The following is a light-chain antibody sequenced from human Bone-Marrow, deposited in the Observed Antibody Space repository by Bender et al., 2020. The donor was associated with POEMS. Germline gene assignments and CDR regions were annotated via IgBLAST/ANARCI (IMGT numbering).Light chain of an antibody. V-gene: IGLV3-21*02. CDR1: KIERKS. J-gene: IGLJ2*01. CDR2: EDS. CDR3: QVWDRDNGYSVV. Sequence: SYVLTQPNSVSVAPGQTAAITCGGDKIERKSVHWYQQKPGQSPVLVVYEDSDRPSGIPERFSGSNSGITATLTITRVEAGDEADYYCQVWDRDNGYSVVFGGGTRLTVL.